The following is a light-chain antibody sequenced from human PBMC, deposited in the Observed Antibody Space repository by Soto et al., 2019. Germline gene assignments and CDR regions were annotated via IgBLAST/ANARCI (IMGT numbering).Light chain of an antibody. CDR3: QSYDSSLSGRV. V-gene: IGLV2-14*01. J-gene: IGLJ3*02. CDR2: EVK. CDR1: SSDVGGYKY. Sequence: QSALTQPASVSGSPGQSITMSCTGTSSDVGGYKYVSWYQQHPGKAPKLIIYEVKNRPSGVPDRFSGSKSGTSASLAITGLQAEDEADYYCQSYDSSLSGRVFGGGTKLTVL.